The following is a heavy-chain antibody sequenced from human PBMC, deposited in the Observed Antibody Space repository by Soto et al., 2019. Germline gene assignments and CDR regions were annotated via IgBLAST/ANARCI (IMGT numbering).Heavy chain of an antibody. CDR3: SKDRRGGRAVLDS. Sequence: PGGSLRLSCAASGFSFSNYGMHWVRQAPGKGLEWVSVISYDGSSKYHADSVKGRFTISRDNSKNTLHLQMNSMRAEDTAVYYCSKDRRGGRAVLDSGCQGTPVTVSS. V-gene: IGHV3-30*18. CDR2: ISYDGSSK. D-gene: IGHD2-8*01. J-gene: IGHJ4*02. CDR1: GFSFSNYG.